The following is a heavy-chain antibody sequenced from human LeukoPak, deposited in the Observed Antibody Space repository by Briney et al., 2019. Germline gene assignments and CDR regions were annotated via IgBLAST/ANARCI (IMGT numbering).Heavy chain of an antibody. D-gene: IGHD3/OR15-3a*01. CDR2: IIPIFSTP. CDR3: ARGRALDHNYDMDV. CDR1: RGTFSSHA. V-gene: IGHV1-69*13. J-gene: IGHJ6*02. Sequence: SVKVSCKASRGTFSSHAINWVRQAPGQGLEWMGRIIPIFSTPYYAQRFQGRVTITADESTSTADMELSSLRSEDTAVYFCARGRALDHNYDMDVWGQGTTVTVSS.